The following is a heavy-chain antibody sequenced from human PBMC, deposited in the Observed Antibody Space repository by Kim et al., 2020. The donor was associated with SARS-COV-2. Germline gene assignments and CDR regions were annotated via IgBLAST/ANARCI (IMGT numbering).Heavy chain of an antibody. CDR1: GFTFGDYA. CDR2: XXSKXSGGTT. J-gene: IGHJ4*02. Sequence: GSLRLSCTASGFTFGDYAMSWFRQAPGKGLXXVSXXXSKXSGGTTEYAAAVKGRFXISKVDSTSXAYLKXNSLXIEAPPVYYCXREVXSGYDXGGNWGQXTLXXVSS. D-gene: IGHD5-12*01. V-gene: IGHV3-49*03. CDR3: XREVXSGYDXGGN.